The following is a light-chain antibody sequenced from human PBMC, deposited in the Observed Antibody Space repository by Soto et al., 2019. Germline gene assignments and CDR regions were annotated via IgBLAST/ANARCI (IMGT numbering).Light chain of an antibody. CDR1: TSDIGFYDY. V-gene: IGLV2-14*01. CDR3: SSYTNINTRACV. CDR2: EVT. J-gene: IGLJ1*01. Sequence: QSALTQPASVSGSPGQSLTISCTGTTSDIGFYDYVSWYQQYPGKAPKLIIYEVTDRPSGVSNRFSGSKSGNTASLTISGLQAEDEAEYYCSSYTNINTRACVFGTGTKLTVL.